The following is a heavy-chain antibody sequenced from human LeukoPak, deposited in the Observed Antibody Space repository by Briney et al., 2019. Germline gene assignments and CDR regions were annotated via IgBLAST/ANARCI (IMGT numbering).Heavy chain of an antibody. V-gene: IGHV4-39*01. Sequence: SETLSLTCTVSGGSISSSSYSWGWIRQPPGKGLEWIGSIYYSGSTYYNPSLKSRVTISVDTSKNQFSLKLSSVTAADTAVYYCARHVLTYCGGDCYRFKGKYWYLDLWGRGTLVTVSS. CDR3: ARHVLTYCGGDCYRFKGKYWYLDL. CDR2: IYYSGST. J-gene: IGHJ2*01. D-gene: IGHD2-21*02. CDR1: GGSISSSSYS.